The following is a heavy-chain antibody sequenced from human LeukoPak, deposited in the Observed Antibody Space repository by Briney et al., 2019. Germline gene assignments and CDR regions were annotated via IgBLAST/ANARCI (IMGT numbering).Heavy chain of an antibody. D-gene: IGHD3-3*01. CDR3: ARGAYYDFWSIDY. CDR1: GFTFSTYW. V-gene: IGHV3-7*01. Sequence: GGSPRHSCAASGFTFSTYWMSWVRQAPGKGLEWVANIKQDGSEKYYVDSVKGRFTISRDNAKNSLYLQMNSLRAEDTAVYYCARGAYYDFWSIDYSGQGTLVTVSS. CDR2: IKQDGSEK. J-gene: IGHJ4*02.